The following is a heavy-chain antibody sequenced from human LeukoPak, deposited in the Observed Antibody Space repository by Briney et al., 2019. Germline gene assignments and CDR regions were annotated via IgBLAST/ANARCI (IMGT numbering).Heavy chain of an antibody. J-gene: IGHJ5*02. D-gene: IGHD3-9*01. CDR1: GFTFSNYA. V-gene: IGHV3-23*01. CDR2: ISGSGGST. CDR3: AKEGHYDILTGYARFDP. Sequence: GGSLRLSCAASGFTFSNYAMSWVRQAPGKGLEWVSAISGSGGSTYYADSVKGRFTISRDNSKNTLYLQMNSLRAEDTAVYYCAKEGHYDILTGYARFDPWGQGTLVTVSS.